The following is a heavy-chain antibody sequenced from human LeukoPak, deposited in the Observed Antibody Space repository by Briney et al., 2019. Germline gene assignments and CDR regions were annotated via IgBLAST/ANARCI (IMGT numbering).Heavy chain of an antibody. Sequence: GGSLRLSCVASGFTFSDYYMSWIRQALGKGLEWVSYISSSSSYTNYADSVKGRFTISRDNAKNSLYLQMNSLRAEDTAVYYCARVYYYDSSGYYQPSGYFQHWGQGTLVTVSS. CDR3: ARVYYYDSSGYYQPSGYFQH. V-gene: IGHV3-11*06. CDR1: GFTFSDYY. D-gene: IGHD3-22*01. J-gene: IGHJ1*01. CDR2: ISSSSSYT.